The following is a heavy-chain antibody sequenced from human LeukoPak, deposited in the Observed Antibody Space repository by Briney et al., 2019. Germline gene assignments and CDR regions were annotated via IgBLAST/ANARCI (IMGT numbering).Heavy chain of an antibody. D-gene: IGHD3-3*01. CDR3: ARGLADFWSGYYMSYYYYGMDV. V-gene: IGHV1-2*02. CDR2: INPNSGGT. J-gene: IGHJ6*02. Sequence: ASVKVSCKASGYTFTGYYMHWVRQAPGQGLEWMGWINPNSGGTNYAQKFQGRVTMTRDTSISTAYMELSSLRSEDTAVYYCARGLADFWSGYYMSYYYYGMDVWGQGTTVTVSS. CDR1: GYTFTGYY.